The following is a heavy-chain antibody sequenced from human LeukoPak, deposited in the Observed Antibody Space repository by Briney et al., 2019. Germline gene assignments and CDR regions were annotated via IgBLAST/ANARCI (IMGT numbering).Heavy chain of an antibody. Sequence: GRSLRLSCAASGFTFSSYGFHWVRQAPGKGLEWVAVIPYDGSNKYYADSVKGRFTTSRDNSKNTLYLQMNTLRAEDTAVYYCAKEVGYGMDVWGQGTTVTVSS. D-gene: IGHD1-26*01. CDR1: GFTFSSYG. V-gene: IGHV3-30*18. CDR3: AKEVGYGMDV. CDR2: IPYDGSNK. J-gene: IGHJ6*02.